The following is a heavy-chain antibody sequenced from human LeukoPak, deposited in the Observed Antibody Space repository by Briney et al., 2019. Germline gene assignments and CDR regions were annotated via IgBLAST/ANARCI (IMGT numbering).Heavy chain of an antibody. Sequence: GASVKVSCKASGYTFTNCYIHWVRQAPGHGLEWLGISNPSGDSTNYAQKFQGRVTMTRDTSTSTVYMDLSSLRSEDTAVYYCARWTTTFLDYWGQGTLVTASS. D-gene: IGHD1-1*01. CDR1: GYTFTNCY. V-gene: IGHV1-46*01. CDR3: ARWTTTFLDY. CDR2: SNPSGDST. J-gene: IGHJ4*02.